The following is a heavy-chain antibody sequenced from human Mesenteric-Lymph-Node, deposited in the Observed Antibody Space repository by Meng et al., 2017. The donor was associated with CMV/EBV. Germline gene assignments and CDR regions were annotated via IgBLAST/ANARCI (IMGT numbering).Heavy chain of an antibody. V-gene: IGHV4-61*01. J-gene: IGHJ4*02. CDR3: ARRGGTSSWYGAPFDY. Sequence: CTVSGGSVSSGSYYWSWIRQPPGKGLEWIGYIYYSGGTNYNPSLKGRVTFSADTSKNQFSLNLSSVTAADTAVYYCARRGGTSSWYGAPFDYWGQGILVTVSS. CDR1: GGSVSSGSYY. D-gene: IGHD6-13*01. CDR2: IYYSGGT.